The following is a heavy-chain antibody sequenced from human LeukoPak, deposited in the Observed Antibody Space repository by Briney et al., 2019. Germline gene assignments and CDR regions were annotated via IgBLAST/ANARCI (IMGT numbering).Heavy chain of an antibody. Sequence: SETLSLTCTVSGYSISSGYYWGWIRQPPGKGLEWIGTIYYSGSTYYSPSLKSRVTISVDTSKNQFSLKLSSVTAADTAVYYCARERDLKDAFDIWGQGTMVTVSS. V-gene: IGHV4-38-2*02. CDR1: GYSISSGYY. CDR2: IYYSGST. CDR3: ARERDLKDAFDI. D-gene: IGHD2-21*01. J-gene: IGHJ3*02.